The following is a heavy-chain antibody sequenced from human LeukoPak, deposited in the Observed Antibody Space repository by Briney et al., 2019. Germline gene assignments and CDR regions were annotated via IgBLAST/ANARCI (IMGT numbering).Heavy chain of an antibody. V-gene: IGHV4-34*01. CDR2: INHSGST. Sequence: PSETLSLTCAVYGVSFSGYYWSWIRQPPGKGLEWIGEINHSGSTNYNPSLKSRVTISVDTSKNQFSLKLSSVTAADTAVYYCARGGDYETYYFDYWGQGTLVTVSS. CDR1: GVSFSGYY. J-gene: IGHJ4*02. CDR3: ARGGDYETYYFDY. D-gene: IGHD4-17*01.